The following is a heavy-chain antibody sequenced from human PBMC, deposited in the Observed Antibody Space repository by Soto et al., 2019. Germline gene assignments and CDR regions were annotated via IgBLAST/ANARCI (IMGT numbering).Heavy chain of an antibody. CDR2: ISGSGSST. D-gene: IGHD3-10*01. J-gene: IGHJ4*02. Sequence: EVQLLESGGGLVQPGGSLRLSCTASRFTFTREAMSWVRQAPGKGLEWVSGISGSGSSTDYADSVKGRFTISRDNSNNTLFLQMNSLRAEDTAVYYCVTDRYYYGSGSYPFDYWGQGTLLTVSS. V-gene: IGHV3-23*01. CDR1: RFTFTREA. CDR3: VTDRYYYGSGSYPFDY.